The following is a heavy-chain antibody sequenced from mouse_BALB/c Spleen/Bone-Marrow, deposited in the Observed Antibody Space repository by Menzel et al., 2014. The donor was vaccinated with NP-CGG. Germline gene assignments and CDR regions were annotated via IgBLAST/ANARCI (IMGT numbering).Heavy chain of an antibody. Sequence: QVQLQQPGAELAKPGASVKMSCKASGYTFTSYWMHWVKQRPGQGLVWIGYIYPSTGYTEYNQKFKDKVTLTADKSSSTAYMQLSSLTSEDSAVYYCARDDCAYWGQGTLVTVSA. D-gene: IGHD2-4*01. V-gene: IGHV1-7*01. CDR2: IYPSTGYT. J-gene: IGHJ3*01. CDR1: GYTFTSYW. CDR3: ARDDCAY.